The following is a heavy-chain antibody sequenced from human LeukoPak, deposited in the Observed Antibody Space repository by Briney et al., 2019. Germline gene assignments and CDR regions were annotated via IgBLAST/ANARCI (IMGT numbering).Heavy chain of an antibody. D-gene: IGHD1-26*01. CDR2: LFNSGST. J-gene: IGHJ4*02. CDR3: ARDQSGSYLFDY. Sequence: SETLSLTCTVSGSSISTYYWSWIRQPPGKGLEWIGYLFNSGSTNYNPSLRSRVVMSADTCKNQFSLKLSSVTAADTAVYYCARDQSGSYLFDYWSQGTLVTVSS. V-gene: IGHV4-59*01. CDR1: GSSISTYY.